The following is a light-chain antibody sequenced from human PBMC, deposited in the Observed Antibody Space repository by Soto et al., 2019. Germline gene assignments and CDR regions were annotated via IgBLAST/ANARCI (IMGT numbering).Light chain of an antibody. CDR3: GTWDSSLSAVV. CDR1: SSNIGNNY. CDR2: DNN. J-gene: IGLJ2*01. V-gene: IGLV1-51*01. Sequence: QSVLTQPPSVSAAPGQTVTISCSGSSSNIGNNYLSWYQQLPGTAPKLVIYDNNKRPSGIPDRFSGSKSGTSATLGITGLQTGDEADYYCGTWDSSLSAVVFGGGTKLTVL.